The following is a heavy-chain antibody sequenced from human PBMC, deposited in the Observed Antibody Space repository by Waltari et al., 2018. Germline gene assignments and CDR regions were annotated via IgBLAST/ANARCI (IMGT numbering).Heavy chain of an antibody. CDR1: GYTFTGYY. CDR2: INPNSGCT. J-gene: IGHJ4*02. D-gene: IGHD3-3*01. Sequence: QVQLVQSGAEVKKPGASVKVSCKASGYTFTGYYMHWVRQAPGQGLEWSGWINPNSGCTNYAQKFQGRVTMTRDTSISTAYMELSRLRSDDTAVYYCARLDYDFWSGYDYWGQGTLVTVSS. V-gene: IGHV1-2*02. CDR3: ARLDYDFWSGYDY.